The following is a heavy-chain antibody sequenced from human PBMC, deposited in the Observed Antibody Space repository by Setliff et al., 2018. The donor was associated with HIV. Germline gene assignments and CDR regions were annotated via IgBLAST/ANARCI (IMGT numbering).Heavy chain of an antibody. D-gene: IGHD5-18*01. J-gene: IGHJ4*02. CDR3: ARASGGYNYGFAVGSFDY. Sequence: PSETLSLTCTVSSDSIRFYYWTWIRQPPGKGLEWIGNVYYTGSTNYNPSLKSRITISIDTSKSQFSLKLTSVAAADTAVYYCARASGGYNYGFAVGSFDYWGQGALFTVSS. V-gene: IGHV4-59*01. CDR1: SDSIRFYY. CDR2: VYYTGST.